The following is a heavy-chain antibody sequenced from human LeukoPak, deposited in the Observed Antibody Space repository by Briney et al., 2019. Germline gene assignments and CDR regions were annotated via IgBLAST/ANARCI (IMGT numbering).Heavy chain of an antibody. CDR1: GFTFDTYT. V-gene: IGHV3-48*01. CDR2: IDTTSTTM. CDR3: TRGLVVVAQYFQH. D-gene: IGHD2-15*01. J-gene: IGHJ1*01. Sequence: GGSLRLSCAASGFTFDTYTMNWVRQAPGTGLEWVSYIDTTSTTMYYADSVKGRFTISRDNAKNSLYLQMNSLRVEDTAVYYCTRGLVVVAQYFQHWGQGTLVTVPS.